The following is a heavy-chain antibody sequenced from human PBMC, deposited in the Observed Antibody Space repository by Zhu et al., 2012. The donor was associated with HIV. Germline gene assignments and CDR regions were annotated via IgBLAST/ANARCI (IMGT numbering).Heavy chain of an antibody. V-gene: IGHV4-4*02. CDR1: GGSISNSNW. CDR3: ASANSGYYPY. D-gene: IGHD5-12*01. Sequence: QVQLQQSGPGLVMTSGTLSLTCAVSGGSISNSNWWSWVRQPPGKGLEWIGEIHQSGGANYNPSLKSRVTISIDKSKNQFSLKLNSVTAADTAIYYCASANSGYYPYWGQGSLVTVSS. CDR2: IHQSGGA. J-gene: IGHJ4*02.